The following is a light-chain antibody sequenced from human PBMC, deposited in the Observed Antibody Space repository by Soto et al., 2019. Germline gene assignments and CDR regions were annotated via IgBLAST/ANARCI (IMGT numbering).Light chain of an antibody. Sequence: QAVVTQSSSASASLGSSVMLTCTLSSGHRSNTIAWHQQQPGKAPRGLMKLEGSGRYNKESGVPDRFSGSSSGADRSLSISNLQSEDEADYYCETWDTNTRVFGGGTKVTVL. V-gene: IGLV4-60*03. J-gene: IGLJ2*01. CDR3: ETWDTNTRV. CDR1: SGHRSNT. CDR2: LEGSGRY.